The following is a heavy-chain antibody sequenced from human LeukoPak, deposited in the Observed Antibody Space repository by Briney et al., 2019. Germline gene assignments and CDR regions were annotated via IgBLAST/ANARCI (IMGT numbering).Heavy chain of an antibody. D-gene: IGHD2-21*02. CDR1: GFTFNSYS. J-gene: IGHJ4*02. V-gene: IGHV3-23*01. Sequence: GGSLRLSCTASGFTFNSYSMNWVRQAPGKGLEWVSAISGSGDNTYYADSVKGRFTVSRDNSKNTLYVQMKSLRAEDTAVYYCAKDFVVVPGNVNYFDYWGQGTLVTVSS. CDR3: AKDFVVVPGNVNYFDY. CDR2: ISGSGDNT.